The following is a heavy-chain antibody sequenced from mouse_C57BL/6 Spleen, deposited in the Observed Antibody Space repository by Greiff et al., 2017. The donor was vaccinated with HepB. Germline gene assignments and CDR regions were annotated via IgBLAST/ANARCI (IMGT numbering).Heavy chain of an antibody. CDR1: GFSLSTSNMG. CDR2: IWWNDDK. V-gene: IGHV8-5*01. CDR3: AQEAEDDGSNLYFDY. J-gene: IGHJ2*01. Sequence: QVTLKESGPGILQPSQTLNLTCSFSGFSLSTSNMGIGWIRQPSGKGLEWLAHIWWNDDKYYNPSLKSRLTISKDTSNNQVFPKVTSVDTADTATCYCAQEAEDDGSNLYFDYWGQGTTLTVSS. D-gene: IGHD1-1*01.